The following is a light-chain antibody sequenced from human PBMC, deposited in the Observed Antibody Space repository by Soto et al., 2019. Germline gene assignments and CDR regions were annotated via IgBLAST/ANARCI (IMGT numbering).Light chain of an antibody. CDR2: GAS. V-gene: IGKV3-15*01. Sequence: EMVERRARANFCAWWWESDTLSCRASQTVSSNLAWYQQKPGQAPRLLIYGASTRATGIPARFSGSGSGTEFTLTISCLQSEDFAVYYCQQYNNWPITFGQGTRLEIK. CDR1: QTVSSN. CDR3: QQYNNWPIT. J-gene: IGKJ5*01.